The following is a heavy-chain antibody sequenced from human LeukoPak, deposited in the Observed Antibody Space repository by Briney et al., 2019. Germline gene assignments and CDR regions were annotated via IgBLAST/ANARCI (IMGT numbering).Heavy chain of an antibody. CDR3: ARGGYSYGGGGAYYYYYYYMDV. V-gene: IGHV1-69*13. CDR1: GGTFSSYA. D-gene: IGHD5-18*01. CDR2: IIPIFGTA. J-gene: IGHJ6*03. Sequence: GASVKVSCKASGGTFSSYAISWVRQAPGQGLEWMGGIIPIFGTANYAQKFQGRVTITADESTSTAYMELSSLRSEDTAVYYCARGGYSYGGGGAYYYYYYYMDVWGKGTTVTVSS.